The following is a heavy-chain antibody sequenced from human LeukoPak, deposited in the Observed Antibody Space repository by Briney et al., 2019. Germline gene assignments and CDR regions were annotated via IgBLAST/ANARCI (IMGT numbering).Heavy chain of an antibody. CDR2: IKHDGSEK. CDR1: GFPFDRYW. V-gene: IGHV3-7*01. Sequence: GGSLRLSCVASGFPFDRYWMSWVRQAPGKGLEWVANIKHDGSEKNFVDCVKGRFTISRDNAENSLFLQMNSLRADDTAVYFCARQPIYEAYFDFWGQGTLVTVSS. D-gene: IGHD3-16*01. CDR3: ARQPIYEAYFDF. J-gene: IGHJ4*02.